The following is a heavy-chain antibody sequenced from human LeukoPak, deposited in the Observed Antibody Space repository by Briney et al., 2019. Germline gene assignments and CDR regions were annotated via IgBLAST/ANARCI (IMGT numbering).Heavy chain of an antibody. CDR3: ATEALTYGSGSYTLRWLDP. Sequence: ASVKVSCKVSGYTLTELSMHWVRQAPGKGLEWMGGFDPEDGETIYAQKFQGRVTMTEDTSTDTPYMELSSLRSEDTAVYYCATEALTYGSGSYTLRWLDPWGQGTLVTVYS. CDR2: FDPEDGET. J-gene: IGHJ5*02. V-gene: IGHV1-24*01. D-gene: IGHD3-10*01. CDR1: GYTLTELS.